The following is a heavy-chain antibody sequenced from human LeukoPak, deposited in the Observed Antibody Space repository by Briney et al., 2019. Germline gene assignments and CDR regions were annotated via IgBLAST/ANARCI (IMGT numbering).Heavy chain of an antibody. Sequence: GGSLRLSCAASGFTFSTCAMSWVRQAPGKGLEWVSTISGGGRSTDYADSVKGHFTISRDNSKNTLYLQMNSLRAEDTAVYYCARERYFDYWGQGTLVIVSS. J-gene: IGHJ4*02. V-gene: IGHV3-23*01. CDR2: ISGGGRST. CDR3: ARERYFDY. CDR1: GFTFSTCA.